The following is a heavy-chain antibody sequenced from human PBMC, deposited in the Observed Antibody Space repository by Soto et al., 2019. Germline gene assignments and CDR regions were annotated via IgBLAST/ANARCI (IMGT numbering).Heavy chain of an antibody. V-gene: IGHV3-23*01. D-gene: IGHD5-18*01. Sequence: PGGSLRLSCAVSGFTFSSYAMSWVRQAPGKGLEWVSAISGSGGSTYYADSVKGRFTISRDNSKNTLYLQMNSLRAEDTAVYYCAKIPPGYSYGYFYFDYWGQGTLVTVSS. CDR3: AKIPPGYSYGYFYFDY. J-gene: IGHJ4*02. CDR2: ISGSGGST. CDR1: GFTFSSYA.